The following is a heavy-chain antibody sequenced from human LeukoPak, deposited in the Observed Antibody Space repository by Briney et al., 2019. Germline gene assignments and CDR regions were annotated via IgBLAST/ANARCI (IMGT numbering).Heavy chain of an antibody. D-gene: IGHD3-22*01. J-gene: IGHJ4*02. CDR3: ARPSFSASPYYYDSSGSSPDY. CDR1: GFTFSRYW. Sequence: PGGSLRLSCAASGFTFSRYWMHWVRQAPGEGLEGVAGISYDGSNKYYADSVKGRFTISRDNSKNTLYLQMNSLRAEDTAVYYCARPSFSASPYYYDSSGSSPDYWGQGTLVTVSS. CDR2: ISYDGSNK. V-gene: IGHV3-30*03.